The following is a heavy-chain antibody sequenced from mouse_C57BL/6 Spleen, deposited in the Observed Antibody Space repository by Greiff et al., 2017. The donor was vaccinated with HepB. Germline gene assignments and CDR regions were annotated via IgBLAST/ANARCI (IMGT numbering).Heavy chain of an antibody. CDR2: IHPSDSDT. Sequence: QVQLQQPWAELVKPGASVKVSCKASGYTFTSYWMHWVKQRPGQGLEWIGRIHPSDSDTNYNQKFKGKATLTVDKSSSTAYMQLSILASDDVAVYDCAIYGKCGYWDFDVRGTGTTVTVSS. CDR1: GYTFTSYW. D-gene: IGHD2-1*01. J-gene: IGHJ1*03. CDR3: AIYGKCGYWDFDV. V-gene: IGHV1-74*01.